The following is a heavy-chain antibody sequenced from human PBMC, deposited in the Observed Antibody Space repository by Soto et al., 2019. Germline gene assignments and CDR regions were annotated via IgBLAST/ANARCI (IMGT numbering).Heavy chain of an antibody. V-gene: IGHV3-21*01. CDR2: ISSSSSYI. J-gene: IGHJ5*02. CDR1: GFTFSSYS. D-gene: IGHD6-13*01. Sequence: GGSLRLSCAASGFTFSSYSMNWVRQAPGKGLEWVSSISSSSSYIYYADSVKGRFTISRDNAKNSLYLQMNSLRAEDTAVYYCARGHKSIAAAVHGDWFDPWGQGTLVTVSS. CDR3: ARGHKSIAAAVHGDWFDP.